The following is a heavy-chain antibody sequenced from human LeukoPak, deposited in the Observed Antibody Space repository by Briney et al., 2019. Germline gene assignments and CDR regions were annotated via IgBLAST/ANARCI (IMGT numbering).Heavy chain of an antibody. CDR3: ASGWNYDY. CDR2: INSDGSST. J-gene: IGHJ4*02. Sequence: ETLSLTCAVYGGSFSGYYWMHWVRQAPGKGLVWVSRINSDGSSTSYADSVKGRFTISRDNAKNTLYLQMNSLRAEDTAVYYCASGWNYDYWGQGTLVTVSS. V-gene: IGHV3-74*01. CDR1: GGSFSGYYW. D-gene: IGHD1-7*01.